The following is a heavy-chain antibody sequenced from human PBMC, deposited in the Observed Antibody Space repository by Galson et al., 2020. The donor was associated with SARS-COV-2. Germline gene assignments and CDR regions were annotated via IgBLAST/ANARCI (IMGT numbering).Heavy chain of an antibody. V-gene: IGHV4-31*03. D-gene: IGHD4-17*01. CDR3: ARDYHDYGPDDPLDL. CDR2: IHDSGRT. CDR1: GYSISSGGYY. J-gene: IGHJ3*01. Sequence: ASETLSLTCSVSGYSISSGGYYWTWIRQHPGKGPEWIGYIHDSGRTSYNPSLQSRVTMSVDTSRNQFSLRLSSVTAADMAVYYCARDYHDYGPDDPLDLWGQGTMVTVSS.